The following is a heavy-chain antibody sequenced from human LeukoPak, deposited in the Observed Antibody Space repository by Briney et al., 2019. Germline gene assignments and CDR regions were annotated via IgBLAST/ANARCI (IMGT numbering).Heavy chain of an antibody. CDR1: GASISGSGYY. D-gene: IGHD1-26*01. CDR3: AKSGGYGLIDY. V-gene: IGHV4-39*01. CDR2: IYSSGST. J-gene: IGHJ4*02. Sequence: SETLSLTCTVSGASISGSGYYWGWFRQPPGKGLEWIGSIYSSGSTYYNASLQSRVTISIETSKNQISLRLNSVTAADTAMYYCAKSGGYGLIDYWGQGTLVTVSS.